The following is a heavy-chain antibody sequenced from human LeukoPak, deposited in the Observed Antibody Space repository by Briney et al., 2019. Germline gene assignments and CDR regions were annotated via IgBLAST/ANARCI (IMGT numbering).Heavy chain of an antibody. CDR3: ARSRGWLQSHPLGY. D-gene: IGHD5-24*01. V-gene: IGHV4-34*01. CDR2: INHSGST. J-gene: IGHJ4*02. Sequence: PSETLSLTCAVHGGSFSGYYWSWIRQPPGKGLEWIGEINHSGSTNYNPSLKSRVTISVDTSKNQFSLKLSSVTAADTAVYYCARSRGWLQSHPLGYWGQGTLVTVSS. CDR1: GGSFSGYY.